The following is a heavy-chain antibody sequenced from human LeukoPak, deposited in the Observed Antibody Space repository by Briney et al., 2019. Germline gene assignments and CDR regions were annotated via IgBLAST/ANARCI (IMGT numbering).Heavy chain of an antibody. CDR3: ARHGPLEMATTDFDY. J-gene: IGHJ4*02. CDR2: ISGSGVST. Sequence: GGSLRLSCAASRFTFSSYAMSWVRQAPGRGLEWVSTISGSGVSTYYADSVKGRFTISRDNSKNTLHLQMNSLRAEDTAVYYCARHGPLEMATTDFDYWGQGTLVTVSS. CDR1: RFTFSSYA. V-gene: IGHV3-23*01. D-gene: IGHD5-24*01.